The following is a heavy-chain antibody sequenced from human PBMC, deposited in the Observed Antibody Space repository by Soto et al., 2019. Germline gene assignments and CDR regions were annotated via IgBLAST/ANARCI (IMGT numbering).Heavy chain of an antibody. CDR2: INAGNGNT. D-gene: IGHD5-12*01. V-gene: IGHV1-3*01. J-gene: IGHJ6*02. CDR1: GYTFTGYA. CDR3: AADRDIRVVDV. Sequence: GASVKVSCKASGYTFTGYAMHWVRQAPGQRLEWMGWINAGNGNTKYSQKFQGRVTITRDMSTSTAYMELSSLRSEDTAVYYCAADRDIRVVDVWGQGTTVTVSS.